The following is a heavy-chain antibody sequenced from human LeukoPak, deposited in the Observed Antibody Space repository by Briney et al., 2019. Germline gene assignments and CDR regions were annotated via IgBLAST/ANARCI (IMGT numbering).Heavy chain of an antibody. CDR2: INAGNGNT. J-gene: IGHJ6*03. V-gene: IGHV1-3*03. Sequence: ASVKVSCKASGYTFSGYDMHWVRQAPGQGLEWMGWINAGNGNTKYSQEFQGRVTITRDTSASTAYMELSSLRSEDMAVYYCARGKDYYGSGSYSGYYYMDVWGKGTTVTVSS. CDR1: GYTFSGYD. D-gene: IGHD3-10*01. CDR3: ARGKDYYGSGSYSGYYYMDV.